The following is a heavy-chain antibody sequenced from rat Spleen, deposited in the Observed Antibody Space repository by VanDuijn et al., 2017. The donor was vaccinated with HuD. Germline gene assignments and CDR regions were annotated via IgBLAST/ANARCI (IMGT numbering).Heavy chain of an antibody. CDR1: GFTLSDYV. Sequence: EVQLVESGGGLVQPGRSLKLSCAASGFTLSDYVMHWIRQAPTKGLEWVTSISPSGSTTNYRDSVKSRFTISRDNAKSTQYLQMNSLRAEDTAIYYCARQDSGYYYSSYPQGFDYWGQGVMVTVSS. V-gene: IGHV5-19*01. CDR3: ARQDSGYYYSSYPQGFDY. J-gene: IGHJ2*01. CDR2: ISPSGSTT. D-gene: IGHD1-2*01.